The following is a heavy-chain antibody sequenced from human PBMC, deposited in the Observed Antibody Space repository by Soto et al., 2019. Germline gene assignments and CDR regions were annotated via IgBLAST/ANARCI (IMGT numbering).Heavy chain of an antibody. CDR1: GDSISSSY. Sequence: SETLSLTCSVSGDSISSSYWSWIRQPPGKGLEWIGYIYYSGSTNYNPSLKSRVTKSVDTSKNQFTLKLSSVTAADTAVYYCARQGVRGYYYYGMDVWGQGTTVTVSS. J-gene: IGHJ6*02. CDR3: ARQGVRGYYYYGMDV. V-gene: IGHV4-59*08. D-gene: IGHD3-22*01. CDR2: IYYSGST.